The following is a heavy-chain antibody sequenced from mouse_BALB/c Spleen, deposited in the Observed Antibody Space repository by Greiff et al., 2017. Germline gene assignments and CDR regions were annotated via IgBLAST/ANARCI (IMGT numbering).Heavy chain of an antibody. CDR1: GYSITSDYA. CDR2: ISYSGST. V-gene: IGHV3-2*02. CDR3: ARSDYYGYNYAMDY. J-gene: IGHJ4*01. Sequence: EVKLQESGPGLVKPSQSLSLTCTVTGYSITSDYAWNWIRQFPGNKLEWMGYISYSGSTSYNPSLKSRISITRDTSKNQFFLQLNSVTTEDTATYYCARSDYYGYNYAMDYWGQGTSVTVSS. D-gene: IGHD1-2*01.